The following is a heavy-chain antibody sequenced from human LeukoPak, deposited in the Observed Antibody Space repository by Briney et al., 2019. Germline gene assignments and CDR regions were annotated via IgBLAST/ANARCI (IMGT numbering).Heavy chain of an antibody. J-gene: IGHJ4*02. CDR2: VNWNGGST. CDR3: ARSGDTSGYYYYFDY. Sequence: GGSLRLSCAASGFTFDDFGMSWVRQAPGKGLEWVSGVNWNGGSTGYADSVKGRFTISRDTARNSLYLQMNSLRAEDTALYYCARSGDTSGYYYYFDYWGQGTLVTVSS. D-gene: IGHD3-22*01. CDR1: GFTFDDFG. V-gene: IGHV3-20*04.